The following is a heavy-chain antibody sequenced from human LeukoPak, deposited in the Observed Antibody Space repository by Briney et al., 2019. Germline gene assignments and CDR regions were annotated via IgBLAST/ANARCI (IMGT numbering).Heavy chain of an antibody. CDR2: IIGCGGST. V-gene: IGHV3-23*01. D-gene: IGHD6-13*01. CDR3: AKRSRPAGPSTFDY. J-gene: IGHJ4*02. Sequence: GGSLRLSCTASGFTFSNYAMSWVRQAPGKGLDLVSAIIGCGGSTYYADSVKGRFTISRDNSKNTLYLQMNSLTAEDTAVYYCAKRSRPAGPSTFDYWGQGTLVTVSS. CDR1: GFTFSNYA.